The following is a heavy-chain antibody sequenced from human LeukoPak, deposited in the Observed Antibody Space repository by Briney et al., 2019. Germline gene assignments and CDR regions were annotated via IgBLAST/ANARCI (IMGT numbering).Heavy chain of an antibody. J-gene: IGHJ4*02. CDR3: ARPLYSSYDSSDI. V-gene: IGHV3-7*04. CDR2: IRLEGSEK. CDR1: GFTFTNYW. Sequence: GGSLRLSCAASGFTFTNYWMSWVRKAPGKGLEWVANIRLEGSEKNYVDSLKGRFTVIRDNAKNSRYLQMSSLRAEDTAVYYCARPLYSSYDSSDIWGQGTLATVSS. D-gene: IGHD3-22*01.